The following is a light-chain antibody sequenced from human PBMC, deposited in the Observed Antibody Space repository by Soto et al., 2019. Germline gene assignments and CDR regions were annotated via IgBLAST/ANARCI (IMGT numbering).Light chain of an antibody. V-gene: IGLV1-40*01. Sequence: QSVLTQPPSVSGAPGQRVTISCTGSTSNIGAGYDVHWYQQLPGTAPKLLIYGNNNRPSGVPDRFSGSKSGTSASLAITGLRAEDEADYYCQSYDSSVSGPNWVFGGGTKLTVL. CDR3: QSYDSSVSGPNWV. CDR2: GNN. CDR1: TSNIGAGYD. J-gene: IGLJ3*02.